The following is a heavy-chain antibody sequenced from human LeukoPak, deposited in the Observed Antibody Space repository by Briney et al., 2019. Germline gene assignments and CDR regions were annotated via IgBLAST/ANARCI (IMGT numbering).Heavy chain of an antibody. J-gene: IGHJ4*02. CDR2: FKSKSDGGTI. Sequence: GGSLRLSCEASGFTFRDAWMNWVRRVPGKGVEWVGRFKSKSDGGTIDYAAPVKGRFTMSRDDSKNTLYLQMNSLKTEDTAVYYCTSEGYDSGWYFYWGQGTLVTVSS. D-gene: IGHD6-19*01. V-gene: IGHV3-15*07. CDR3: TSEGYDSGWYFY. CDR1: GFTFRDAW.